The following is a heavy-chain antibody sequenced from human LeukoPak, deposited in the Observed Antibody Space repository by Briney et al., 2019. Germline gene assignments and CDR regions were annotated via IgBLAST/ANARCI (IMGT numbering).Heavy chain of an antibody. V-gene: IGHV3-23*01. CDR2: ISGSGGST. D-gene: IGHD3-22*01. Sequence: GGSLRLSCAASGFTFSSYDMHWVRQAPGKGLEWVSAISGSGGSTYYADSVKGRFTISRDNSKSTLYLQMNSLRAGDTAVYYCAKAKNPYYYDSSASFDPWGQGTLVTVSS. CDR1: GFTFSSYD. J-gene: IGHJ5*02. CDR3: AKAKNPYYYDSSASFDP.